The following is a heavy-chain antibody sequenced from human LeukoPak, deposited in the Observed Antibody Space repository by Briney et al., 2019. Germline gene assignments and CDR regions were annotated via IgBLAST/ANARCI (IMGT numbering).Heavy chain of an antibody. J-gene: IGHJ5*02. CDR1: GGTFSSYA. D-gene: IGHD2-2*01. Sequence: SVKVSCKASGGTFSSYAISWVRQAPGQGLEWMGGIIPIFGTPNYAQKFQGRVTITTDESTSTAYMELSSLRSEDTAVYYCARVIPSVIVVVPAAIGWFDPWGQGTLVTVSS. CDR2: IIPIFGTP. V-gene: IGHV1-69*05. CDR3: ARVIPSVIVVVPAAIGWFDP.